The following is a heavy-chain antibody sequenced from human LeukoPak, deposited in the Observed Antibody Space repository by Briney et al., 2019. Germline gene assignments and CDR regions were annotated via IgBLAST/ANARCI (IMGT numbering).Heavy chain of an antibody. J-gene: IGHJ4*02. D-gene: IGHD3-9*01. Sequence: GRSLRLSCAASGFTFSIYGMHWVRQAPGKGLEWVAVIWSDGSNKYYADSVKGRITISRDNSKNTLYLQMNSLRAEDTAVYHCAKLPYFAYFDYWGQGTLVSVSS. CDR2: IWSDGSNK. CDR3: AKLPYFAYFDY. V-gene: IGHV3-33*06. CDR1: GFTFSIYG.